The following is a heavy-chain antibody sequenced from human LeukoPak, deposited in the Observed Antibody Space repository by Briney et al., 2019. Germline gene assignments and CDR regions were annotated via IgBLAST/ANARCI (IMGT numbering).Heavy chain of an antibody. CDR3: AKDITPAVASAFDI. CDR1: GFIFNSYE. D-gene: IGHD6-19*01. Sequence: GGSLRLSCTASGFIFNSYEMNWVRQAPGKGLEWVSYISSSGLSIYYADSVKGRFTISRDNAKNSLYLQMSSLRAEDMALYYCAKDITPAVASAFDIWGQGTMVTVSS. V-gene: IGHV3-48*03. CDR2: ISSSGLSI. J-gene: IGHJ3*02.